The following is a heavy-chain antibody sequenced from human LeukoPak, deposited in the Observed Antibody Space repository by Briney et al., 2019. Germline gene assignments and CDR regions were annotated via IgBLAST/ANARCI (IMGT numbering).Heavy chain of an antibody. CDR2: IYSGGST. J-gene: IGHJ4*02. Sequence: RGSLRLSCAASGFTVSSNYMSWVRQAPGKGLEWVSVIYSGGSTYYADSVKGRFTISRDNSKNTLYLQMNSLRAEDTAVYYCARGSYSSGYYLGYWGQGTLVTVSS. V-gene: IGHV3-53*01. CDR1: GFTVSSNY. D-gene: IGHD3-22*01. CDR3: ARGSYSSGYYLGY.